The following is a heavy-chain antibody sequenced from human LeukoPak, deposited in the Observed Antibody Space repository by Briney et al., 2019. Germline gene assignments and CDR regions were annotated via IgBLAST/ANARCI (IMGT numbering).Heavy chain of an antibody. CDR1: GGSISSYY. D-gene: IGHD1-14*01. Sequence: KSSETLSLTCSVSGGSISSYYRFWIRQPPGKGLEWIGSVFHSGNTNYNPSLKSRVTISVDTSKNQFSLKLSSVTAADTAVYYCASSDIVTGTTYYFYYWGQGTLITVSS. CDR3: ASSDIVTGTTYYFYY. V-gene: IGHV4-59*01. J-gene: IGHJ4*02. CDR2: VFHSGNT.